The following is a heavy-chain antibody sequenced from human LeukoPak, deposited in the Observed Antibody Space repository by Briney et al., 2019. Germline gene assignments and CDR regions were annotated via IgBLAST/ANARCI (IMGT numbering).Heavy chain of an antibody. D-gene: IGHD2-2*01. V-gene: IGHV1-8*01. CDR1: GYTFTSYD. CDR3: ARARRTSSNYYYHMDG. Sequence: ASVTVSFKASGYTFTSYDINWVRQATGQGLEWMGWMNPNSGNTGYAQKFQGRVTMTRNTSISTAYMELSSLRSEDTAVYYCARARRTSSNYYYHMDGLGKGTTVT. CDR2: MNPNSGNT. J-gene: IGHJ6*03.